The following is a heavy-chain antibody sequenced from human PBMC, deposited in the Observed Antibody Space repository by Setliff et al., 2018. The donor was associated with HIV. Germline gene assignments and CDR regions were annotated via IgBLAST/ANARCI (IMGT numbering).Heavy chain of an antibody. CDR3: ARDNPEGGYGDY. CDR1: GYTLTSNH. V-gene: IGHV1-46*01. J-gene: IGHJ4*02. D-gene: IGHD5-12*01. CDR2: INPHGGST. Sequence: ASVKVSCKASGYTLTSNHMHWVRQAPGQGLEWMGVINPHGGSTNYAQKFQGRVTMTRDTSTSTVYMELRSLRSDDTAVYYCARDNPEGGYGDYWGQGTLVTVSS.